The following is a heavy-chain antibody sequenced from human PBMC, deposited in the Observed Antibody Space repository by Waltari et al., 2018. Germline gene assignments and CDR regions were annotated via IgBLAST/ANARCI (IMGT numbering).Heavy chain of an antibody. D-gene: IGHD6-19*01. CDR1: GYTFTGYY. V-gene: IGHV1-2*02. J-gene: IGHJ4*02. CDR3: ARDAFGYSSGRTGGY. Sequence: QVQLVQSGAEVKKPGASVKVSCTASGYTFTGYYMHWVRQAPGQGLEWMGWINPNSGGTNYAQKFQGRVTMTRDTSISTAYMELSRLRSDDTAVYYCARDAFGYSSGRTGGYWGQGTLVTVSS. CDR2: INPNSGGT.